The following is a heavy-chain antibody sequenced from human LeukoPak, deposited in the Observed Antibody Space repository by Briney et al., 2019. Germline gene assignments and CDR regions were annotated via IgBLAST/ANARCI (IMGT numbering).Heavy chain of an antibody. J-gene: IGHJ3*02. CDR3: AREIFNGFDI. CDR2: ISYDGSNK. CDR1: GFTFRSYA. Sequence: PGRSLRLSCAGSGFTFRSYAMHWVRQAPGKGLEWVAVISYDGSNKDYADSVKGRFTISRDNSKNTLFLQMNSLRAGDTAAYYCAREIFNGFDIWGQGTMVTVSS. V-gene: IGHV3-30-3*01.